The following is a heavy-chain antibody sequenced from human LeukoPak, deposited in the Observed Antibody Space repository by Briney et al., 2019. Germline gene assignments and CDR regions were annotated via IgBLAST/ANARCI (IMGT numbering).Heavy chain of an antibody. V-gene: IGHV3-30*02. CDR3: AKEYLGYCSSTSCLRANWFDP. Sequence: PGGSLRLSCAASGFTFSSYGMHWVRQAPGKGLEWVAFIRYDGSNKYYADSVKGRFTISRDNSKNTLYLQMNSLRAEDTAVYYGAKEYLGYCSSTSCLRANWFDPWGQGTLVTVSS. D-gene: IGHD2-2*01. CDR1: GFTFSSYG. CDR2: IRYDGSNK. J-gene: IGHJ5*02.